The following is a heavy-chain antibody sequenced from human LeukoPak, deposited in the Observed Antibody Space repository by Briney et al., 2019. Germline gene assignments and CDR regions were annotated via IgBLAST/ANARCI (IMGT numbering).Heavy chain of an antibody. V-gene: IGHV3-66*02. CDR1: EFTVSSNY. Sequence: GGSLRLSCTASEFTVSSNYMSWVRQAPGKGLEWVSVIYSGGSTYYADSVKGRFTISRDNSKNTLHLQMNSLRAEDTAVYYCATTRNLRYFDWLDYWGQGTLVTVSS. J-gene: IGHJ4*02. CDR3: ATTRNLRYFDWLDY. CDR2: IYSGGST. D-gene: IGHD3-9*01.